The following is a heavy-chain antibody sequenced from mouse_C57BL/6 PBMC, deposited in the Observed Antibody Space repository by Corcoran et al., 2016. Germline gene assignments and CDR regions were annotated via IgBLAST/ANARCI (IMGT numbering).Heavy chain of an antibody. CDR2: INTYSGVP. CDR3: ARRDYGYDPLYAIDY. D-gene: IGHD2-2*01. J-gene: IGHJ4*01. CDR1: GYTFTTYG. Sequence: QIQLVQSGPELKKPGETVKISCKASGYTFTTYGMSWVKQAPGKGLKWMGWINTYSGVPTYADDFKGRFAFSLETSASTAYLQINNLKNEDTATYFCARRDYGYDPLYAIDYWGQGTSVTVSS. V-gene: IGHV9-3*01.